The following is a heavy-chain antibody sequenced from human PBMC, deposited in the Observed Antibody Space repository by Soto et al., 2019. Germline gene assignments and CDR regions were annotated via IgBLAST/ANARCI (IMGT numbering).Heavy chain of an antibody. CDR3: ARTSTTPYNWFDP. V-gene: IGHV5-51*01. J-gene: IGHJ5*02. CDR2: IYPGDSDA. D-gene: IGHD2-15*01. Sequence: PGESLKISCKGSGYSFTSYWIGWVRQMPGKGLEWMGIIYPGDSDARYSPSFQGQVTISADKSISTAYLQWSSLKASDTDMYYCARTSTTPYNWFDPWGQGTLVTVSS. CDR1: GYSFTSYW.